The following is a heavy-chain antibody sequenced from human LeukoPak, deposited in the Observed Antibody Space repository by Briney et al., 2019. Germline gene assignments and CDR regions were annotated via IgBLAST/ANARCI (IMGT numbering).Heavy chain of an antibody. D-gene: IGHD6-13*01. Sequence: VKPSETLSLTCTVSGGSISSYYWSWIRQPPGTGLEWIGYIYYSGSTNYNPSLKSRVTISVDTSKNQFSLKLSSVTAADTAVYYCARSGSPPSPLDYWGQGTLVTVSS. CDR2: IYYSGST. J-gene: IGHJ4*02. CDR1: GGSISSYY. CDR3: ARSGSPPSPLDY. V-gene: IGHV4-59*08.